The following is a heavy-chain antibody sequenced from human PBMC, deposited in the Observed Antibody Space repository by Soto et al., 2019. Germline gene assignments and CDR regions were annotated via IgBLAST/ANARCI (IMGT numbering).Heavy chain of an antibody. J-gene: IGHJ6*03. V-gene: IGHV1-18*01. CDR2: ISAYNGNT. CDR3: ARERVVGIVVIPATYYYMDV. D-gene: IGHD2-15*01. Sequence: GASVKVSCKASGYTFTTYGISWVRQAPGQGLEWMGWISAYNGNTNYAQKLQGRVTLTTDTSTSTAYMELRSLISDDTAVYYCARERVVGIVVIPATYYYMDVWGKGTTVTVSS. CDR1: GYTFTTYG.